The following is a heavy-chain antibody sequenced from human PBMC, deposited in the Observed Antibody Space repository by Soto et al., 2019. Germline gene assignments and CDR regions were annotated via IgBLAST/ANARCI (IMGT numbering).Heavy chain of an antibody. CDR1: GFTFSSYA. J-gene: IGHJ4*02. CDR3: ARDADSSGYYYFDY. Sequence: QVQLVESGGGVVQPGRSLRLSCAASGFTFSSYAMHWVRQAPGKGLEWVAVISYDGSNKYYADSVKGRFTISRDNSKNTLYLQMNSLRAEDTAVYYCARDADSSGYYYFDYWGQGTLVTVSS. CDR2: ISYDGSNK. D-gene: IGHD3-22*01. V-gene: IGHV3-30-3*01.